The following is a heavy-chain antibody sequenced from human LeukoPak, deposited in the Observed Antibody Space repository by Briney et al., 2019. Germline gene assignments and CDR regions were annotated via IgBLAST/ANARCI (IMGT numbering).Heavy chain of an antibody. Sequence: GRSLRLSCAASGSTFSLHAIHWVRQAPGKGLEWVAVISSDGNNKYYADSVKGRFTISRDNSKNTLFLQMNSLRPEDTAVYYCARAGDDFWSGSHFDYWGQGTLVTVSS. D-gene: IGHD3-3*01. CDR2: ISSDGNNK. CDR1: GSTFSLHA. CDR3: ARAGDDFWSGSHFDY. J-gene: IGHJ4*02. V-gene: IGHV3-30-3*01.